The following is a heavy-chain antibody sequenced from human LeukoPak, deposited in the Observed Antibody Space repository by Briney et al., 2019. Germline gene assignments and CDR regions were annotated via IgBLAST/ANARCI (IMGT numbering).Heavy chain of an antibody. J-gene: IGHJ4*02. V-gene: IGHV4-39*01. CDR2: IYYSGSSS. CDR1: GGSISSSSYY. Sequence: PSETLSLTCTVSGGSISSSSYYWGWIRQPPGKGLEGIGSIYYSGSSSYYNPSLKSRVTISVDTSKNQFSLKLSSVTATDTAVYYCARRAREFGWVFDYWGQGTLVTVSS. CDR3: ARRAREFGWVFDY. D-gene: IGHD3-10*01.